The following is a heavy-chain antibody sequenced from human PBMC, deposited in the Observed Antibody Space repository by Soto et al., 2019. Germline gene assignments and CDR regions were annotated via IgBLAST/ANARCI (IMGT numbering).Heavy chain of an antibody. D-gene: IGHD6-13*01. CDR1: GFTFSHYG. CDR2: ISNDGVNK. V-gene: IGHV3-30*18. J-gene: IGHJ6*02. Sequence: PGGSLRLSCAASGFTFSHYGMYWVRHAPGTGLEWVAAISNDGVNKYYPDSVKGRFTISRDNSRNTLSLELTSLTAEDTAAYYCVKVGRGITAAGNYYYYGMDVWGQGTTVTVSS. CDR3: VKVGRGITAAGNYYYYGMDV.